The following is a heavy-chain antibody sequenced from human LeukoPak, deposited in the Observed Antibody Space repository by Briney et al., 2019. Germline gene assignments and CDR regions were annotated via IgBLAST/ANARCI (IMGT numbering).Heavy chain of an antibody. J-gene: IGHJ4*02. Sequence: EASVKVSCKPSGYTFTGYYLHWVRQAPGQGLEWMGWINPNTGATIYAEKFQGRVTMTRDTSIDTAYMEMRSLRSDDTAVYYCARDRVGSGWPRPWYFEFRGQGTLITVSS. CDR2: INPNTGAT. V-gene: IGHV1-2*02. CDR3: ARDRVGSGWPRPWYFEF. D-gene: IGHD6-19*01. CDR1: GYTFTGYY.